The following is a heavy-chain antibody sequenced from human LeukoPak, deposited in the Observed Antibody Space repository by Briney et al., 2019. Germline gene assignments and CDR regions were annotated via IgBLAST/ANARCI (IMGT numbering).Heavy chain of an antibody. CDR2: INHSGST. V-gene: IGHV4-34*01. D-gene: IGHD5-18*01. CDR1: GGSFSGYY. Sequence: SETLSLTCAVYGGSFSGYYWSWIRQPPGKGLEWIGEINHSGSTNYNPSLKSRVTISVDTSKNQFSLELSSVTAADTAVYYCARGGRGYSYGSDYWGQGTLVTVSS. CDR3: ARGGRGYSYGSDY. J-gene: IGHJ4*02.